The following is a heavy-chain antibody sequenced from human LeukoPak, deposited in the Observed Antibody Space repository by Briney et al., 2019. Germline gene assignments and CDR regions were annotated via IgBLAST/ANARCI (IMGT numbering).Heavy chain of an antibody. D-gene: IGHD1-26*01. V-gene: IGHV3-64D*06. Sequence: PGGSLRLSCLASGFTFSSYAMHWVRQAPGKGLEYVSAISNNGGSTFYADSVKGRFTISRDNSKNTLYLQMSSLRAEDTAVYYCARCLSPVGAFCYFDYWGQGALVTVSS. J-gene: IGHJ4*02. CDR2: ISNNGGST. CDR3: ARCLSPVGAFCYFDY. CDR1: GFTFSSYA.